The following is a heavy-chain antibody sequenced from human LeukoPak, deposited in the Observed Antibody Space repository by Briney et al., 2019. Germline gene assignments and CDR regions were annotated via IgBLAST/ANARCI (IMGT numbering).Heavy chain of an antibody. D-gene: IGHD1-26*01. CDR2: IYYSGST. CDR1: GGSISSGGYY. J-gene: IGHJ4*02. CDR3: ARGSQKWELNKALDY. Sequence: SQTLSLTCTVSGGSISSGGYYWSWLRQHPGKGLEWIGYIYYSGSTYYNPSLKSRVTISVDTSKNQFSLKLSSVTAADTAVYYCARGSQKWELNKALDYWGQGTLVTVSS. V-gene: IGHV4-31*03.